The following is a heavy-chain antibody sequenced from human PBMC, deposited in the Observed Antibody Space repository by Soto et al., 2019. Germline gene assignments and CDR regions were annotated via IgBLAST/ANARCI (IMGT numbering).Heavy chain of an antibody. CDR2: INHSGNT. CDR3: AGEAPGSGMHY. D-gene: IGHD3-10*01. V-gene: IGHV4-34*01. Sequence: QVQLQQWGAGLLKPSETLSLTCAVYAKSFTGYYWSWIRQPPGKGLEWIGEINHSGNTNYNPSLKSRGTLSVDTSKNQFSLRLSSVTAADTAVYLCAGEAPGSGMHYWGQGTLVTVSS. J-gene: IGHJ4*02. CDR1: AKSFTGYY.